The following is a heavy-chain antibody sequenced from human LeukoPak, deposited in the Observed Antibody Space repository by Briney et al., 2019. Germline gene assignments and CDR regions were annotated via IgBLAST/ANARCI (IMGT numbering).Heavy chain of an antibody. J-gene: IGHJ4*02. Sequence: PGGSLRLSCAVSGFNFCSYRIRWVRQAPGKGLVWVSLINTDGSATTYGDSAKGRFTVSRDNDKNTLFLDMNSLRVEDTAVYYCARGTAATAGIDYWGQGTLVTVSS. CDR1: GFNFCSYR. CDR3: ARGTAATAGIDY. V-gene: IGHV3-74*01. D-gene: IGHD6-13*01. CDR2: INTDGSAT.